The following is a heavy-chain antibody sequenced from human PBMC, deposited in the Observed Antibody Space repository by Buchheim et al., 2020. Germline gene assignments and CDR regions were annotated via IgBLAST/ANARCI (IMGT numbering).Heavy chain of an antibody. D-gene: IGHD3-3*01. CDR3: AKCFYDFWSRCGMDV. CDR1: GFTFSSYE. V-gene: IGHV3-48*03. Sequence: EVQLVESGGGLVQPGGSLRLSCAASGFTFSSYEMNWVRQAPGKGLEWVSYISSSGSTIYYADSVKGRFTISRDNAKNPLYLQMNSLRAEDTAVYYCAKCFYDFWSRCGMDVWGQGTT. J-gene: IGHJ6*02. CDR2: ISSSGSTI.